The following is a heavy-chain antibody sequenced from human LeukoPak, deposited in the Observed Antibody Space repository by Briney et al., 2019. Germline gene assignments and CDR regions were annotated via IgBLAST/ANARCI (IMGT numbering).Heavy chain of an antibody. CDR2: ISYDESNK. CDR1: GFTFRNYA. Sequence: PGGSLRLSCVASGFTFRNYAVHWVRQAPGKGLEWVAVISYDESNKYYADSVRGRFTISRDNSKSTLYLQMNSLRPEDTAVYYCAREIYGDYGFDYWGQGTLVTVSS. J-gene: IGHJ4*02. V-gene: IGHV3-30*04. CDR3: AREIYGDYGFDY. D-gene: IGHD4-17*01.